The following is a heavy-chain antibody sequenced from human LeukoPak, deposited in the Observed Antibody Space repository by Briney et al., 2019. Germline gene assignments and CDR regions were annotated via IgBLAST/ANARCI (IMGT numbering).Heavy chain of an antibody. CDR3: GSTSLLGSGFFDY. D-gene: IGHD3-10*02. CDR2: IYSGGRT. CDR1: GFTFSSYE. V-gene: IGHV3-66*01. Sequence: GGSLRLSCAASGFTFSSYEMKWVRQAPGKGLEWVSVIYSGGRTYYVDSVKGRFTISRDNSKNTLYLQMNSLRAEDTAVYYCGSTSLLGSGFFDYWGQGTLVTVSS. J-gene: IGHJ4*02.